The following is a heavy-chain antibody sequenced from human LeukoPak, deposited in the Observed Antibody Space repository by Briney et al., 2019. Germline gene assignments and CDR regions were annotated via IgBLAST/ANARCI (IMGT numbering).Heavy chain of an antibody. Sequence: PGGSLRLSCAASGFTFSSYSMNWVRQAPGKGLEWVSSISSSSSYIYYADSVKGRFTISRDNAKNSLYLQMNSLRAEDTAVYYCASSSFLALPKSIAARPYDYWGQGTLVTVSS. CDR3: ASSSFLALPKSIAARPYDY. CDR1: GFTFSSYS. V-gene: IGHV3-21*01. CDR2: ISSSSSYI. J-gene: IGHJ4*02. D-gene: IGHD6-6*01.